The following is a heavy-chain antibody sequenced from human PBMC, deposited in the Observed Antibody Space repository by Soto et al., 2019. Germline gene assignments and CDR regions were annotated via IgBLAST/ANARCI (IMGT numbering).Heavy chain of an antibody. J-gene: IGHJ4*02. D-gene: IGHD3-22*01. V-gene: IGHV4-39*02. Sequence: SETLSLTCTVSGGSISSSSYYWGWIRQPPGKGLEWIGSIYYSGSTYYNPSLKSRVTISVDTSKNQFSLKLSSVTAADTAVYYCARDGDSSAYFDYWGQGTLVTVSS. CDR2: IYYSGST. CDR3: ARDGDSSAYFDY. CDR1: GGSISSSSYY.